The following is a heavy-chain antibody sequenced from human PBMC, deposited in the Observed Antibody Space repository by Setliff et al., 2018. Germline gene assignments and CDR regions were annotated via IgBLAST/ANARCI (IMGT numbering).Heavy chain of an antibody. CDR2: INPSSGRT. Sequence: ASVKVSCKASGYTFTSHYMHWVRQAPGLGLEWMGTINPSSGRTSYAQKFQGRVTMTEGTSTDTAYMELSSLRSEDTAVYYCATPAIAAAGTLFFDYWGQGTLVTVSS. CDR3: ATPAIAAAGTLFFDY. V-gene: IGHV1-46*01. J-gene: IGHJ4*02. CDR1: GYTFTSHY. D-gene: IGHD6-13*01.